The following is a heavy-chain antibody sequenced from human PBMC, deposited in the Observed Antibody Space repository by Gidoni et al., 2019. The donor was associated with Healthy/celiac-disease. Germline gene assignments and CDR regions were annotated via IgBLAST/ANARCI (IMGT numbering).Heavy chain of an antibody. Sequence: QLQLQESGPGLVKPSETLSLTCTVSGGSISSSSYYWGWIRQPPGKGLEWIGSIYYSGSTYYNPSLKSRVTISVDTSKNQFSLKLSSVTAADTAVYYCARELELGEADPNWFDPWGQGTLVTVSS. J-gene: IGHJ5*02. CDR1: GGSISSSSYY. V-gene: IGHV4-39*01. D-gene: IGHD1-7*01. CDR3: ARELELGEADPNWFDP. CDR2: IYYSGST.